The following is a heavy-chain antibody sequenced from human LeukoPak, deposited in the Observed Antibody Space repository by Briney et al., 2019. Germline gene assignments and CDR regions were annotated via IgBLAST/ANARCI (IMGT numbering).Heavy chain of an antibody. V-gene: IGHV4-34*01. Sequence: PSETLSLTFAVYGGSFSGYYWSWIRQPPGKGLEWIGEINHSGSTNYNPSLKSRVTISVDTSKNQFSLKLSSVTAADTAVYYCARAGYSSRTMNDWFDPWGQGTLVTVSS. CDR2: INHSGST. J-gene: IGHJ5*02. CDR1: GGSFSGYY. CDR3: ARAGYSSRTMNDWFDP. D-gene: IGHD6-13*01.